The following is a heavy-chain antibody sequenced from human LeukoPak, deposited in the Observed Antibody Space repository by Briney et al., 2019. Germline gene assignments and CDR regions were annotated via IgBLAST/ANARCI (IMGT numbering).Heavy chain of an antibody. J-gene: IGHJ4*02. D-gene: IGHD3-9*01. V-gene: IGHV1-2*02. CDR3: VRGEFYDIFTGPLNY. CDR1: VYTFTGYY. CDR2: INPNSGGT. Sequence: ASVKVSCKASVYTFTGYYMHWVRQAPGQGLEWMGWINPNSGGTNYAQKFQGRVTMTRETSNSTAYMELSRVSSADTAVYYCVRGEFYDIFTGPLNYWGQGTLVTVSS.